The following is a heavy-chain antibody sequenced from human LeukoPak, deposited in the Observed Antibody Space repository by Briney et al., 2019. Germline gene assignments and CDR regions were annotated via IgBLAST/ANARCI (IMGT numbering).Heavy chain of an antibody. CDR1: GYTFTSYD. CDR2: MNPNSCNT. D-gene: IGHD3-10*01. J-gene: IGHJ5*02. V-gene: IGHV1-8*01. CDR3: ARAGTMVRGVIIGLFDP. Sequence: GASVKVSCKASGYTFTSYDINWVRQATGQGLEWMGWMNPNSCNTGYAQKFQGRVTITADKSTSTAYMELSSLRSEDTAVYYCARAGTMVRGVIIGLFDPWGQGTLVTVSS.